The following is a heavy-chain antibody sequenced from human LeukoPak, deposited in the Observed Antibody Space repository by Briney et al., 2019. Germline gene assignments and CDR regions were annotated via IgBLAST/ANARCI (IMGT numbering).Heavy chain of an antibody. D-gene: IGHD5-18*01. J-gene: IGHJ4*02. Sequence: GGSLRLSCAASGFTFSSYSMNWVRQAPGKGLEWVSSISSSSSYTYYADSVKGRFTISRDNAKNSLYLQMNSLRAEDTAVYYCASGYSYGSHDYWGQGTLVTVSS. V-gene: IGHV3-21*01. CDR1: GFTFSSYS. CDR2: ISSSSSYT. CDR3: ASGYSYGSHDY.